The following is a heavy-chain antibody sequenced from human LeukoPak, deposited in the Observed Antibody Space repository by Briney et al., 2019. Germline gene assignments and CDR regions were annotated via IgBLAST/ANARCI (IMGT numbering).Heavy chain of an antibody. D-gene: IGHD3-3*01. CDR2: IIPIFGTA. J-gene: IGHJ5*02. CDR1: GGTFSSYA. CDR3: ASSNPVLRFFNELNWFDP. Sequence: SVKVSCKASGGTFSSYAISWVRQAPGQGLEWMGGIIPIFGTANHAQKFQGRVTITTDESTSTAYMELSSLRSEDTAVYYCASSNPVLRFFNELNWFDPWGQGTLVTVSS. V-gene: IGHV1-69*05.